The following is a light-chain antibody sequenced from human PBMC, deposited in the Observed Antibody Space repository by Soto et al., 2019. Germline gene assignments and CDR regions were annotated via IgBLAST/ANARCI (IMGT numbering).Light chain of an antibody. J-gene: IGKJ2*01. Sequence: AIPMTQSPSSLSASVGDRVPISCRASQGISNDIAWYQQKPGKAPKLLIYEASRLENGVPSRFSGSGSGTEFTLTISSLQPDDFATYYCQQYNSYSGTFGQGTKVDI. CDR2: EAS. V-gene: IGKV1-13*02. CDR1: QGISND. CDR3: QQYNSYSGT.